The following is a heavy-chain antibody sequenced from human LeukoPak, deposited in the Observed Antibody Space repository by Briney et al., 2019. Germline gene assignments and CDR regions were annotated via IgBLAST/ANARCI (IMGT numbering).Heavy chain of an antibody. Sequence: PSETLPLTCTVSGGSISDHYWSWIRQPPRKGLEWIGYIDSSGSTKYDPSLESRVTISLDTSKNQVSLNLNSVTAADTAIYFCARGHYDLAPWGQGILVTVSS. CDR3: ARGHYDLAP. D-gene: IGHD4-17*01. CDR2: IDSSGST. V-gene: IGHV4-59*11. J-gene: IGHJ5*02. CDR1: GGSISDHY.